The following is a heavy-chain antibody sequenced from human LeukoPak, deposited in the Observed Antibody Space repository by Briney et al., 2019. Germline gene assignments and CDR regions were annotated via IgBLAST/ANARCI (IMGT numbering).Heavy chain of an antibody. CDR3: ARGTDSSGYSNWFDP. Sequence: PSQTLSLTCTVSGGSISSGGYYWSWIRQHPGKGLEWIWYIYYSGSTYYNPSLKSRVTISVDTSKNQFSLKLSSVTAADTAVYYCARGTDSSGYSNWFDPWGQGTLVTVSS. D-gene: IGHD3-22*01. CDR2: IYYSGST. J-gene: IGHJ5*02. CDR1: GGSISSGGYY. V-gene: IGHV4-31*03.